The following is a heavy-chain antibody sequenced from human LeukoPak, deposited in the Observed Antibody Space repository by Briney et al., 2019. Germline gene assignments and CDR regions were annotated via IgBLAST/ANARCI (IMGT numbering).Heavy chain of an antibody. Sequence: SETLSLTCTVSGGSISSYHWSWIRQPPGKGLEWIGYIYYSGSTNYNSSFKSRVTISIDTSKNQFSLRLSSVTAADTAVYYCARDSPYYYGSGSATYYMDVWGKGTTVTISS. CDR1: GGSISSYH. CDR3: ARDSPYYYGSGSATYYMDV. D-gene: IGHD3-10*01. CDR2: IYYSGST. J-gene: IGHJ6*03. V-gene: IGHV4-59*01.